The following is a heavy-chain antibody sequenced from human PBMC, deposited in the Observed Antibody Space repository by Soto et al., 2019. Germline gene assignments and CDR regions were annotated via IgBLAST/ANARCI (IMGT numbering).Heavy chain of an antibody. Sequence: SLTCAVSGYSISSGYYWGWIRQPPGKGLEWIGSIYHSGSTYYNPSLKSRVTIAVDTSKNQFSLKLSSVTAADTAVYYCARERVITFGGRGFYDYWGQGTLVTVSS. J-gene: IGHJ4*02. V-gene: IGHV4-38-2*02. CDR3: ARERVITFGGRGFYDY. CDR2: IYHSGST. CDR1: GYSISSGYY. D-gene: IGHD3-16*01.